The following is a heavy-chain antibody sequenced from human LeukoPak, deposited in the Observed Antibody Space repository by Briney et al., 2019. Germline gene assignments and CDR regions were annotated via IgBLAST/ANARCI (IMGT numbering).Heavy chain of an antibody. V-gene: IGHV3-21*01. Sequence: TAGGSLRLSCAASGFTFSSYSMNWVRQAPGKGLEWVSSISSSSSYIYYADSVKGRFTISRDNSKNTLYLQMNSLRAEDTAVYYCAREPYCGGDCYLDYYYYYMDVWGKGTTVTVSS. CDR3: AREPYCGGDCYLDYYYYYMDV. CDR2: ISSSSSYI. D-gene: IGHD2-21*01. CDR1: GFTFSSYS. J-gene: IGHJ6*03.